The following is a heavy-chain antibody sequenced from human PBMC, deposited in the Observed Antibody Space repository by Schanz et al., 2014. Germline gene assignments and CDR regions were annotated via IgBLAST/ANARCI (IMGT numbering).Heavy chain of an antibody. CDR1: GFTFRSYG. CDR3: ARGMSGMVRRGGEFAFDN. D-gene: IGHD3-10*01. V-gene: IGHV3-33*05. Sequence: QVQLVESGGGVVQPGRSLRLSCAASGFTFRSYGMHWVRQAPGKGLEWMALISYDGSSKNHADSVQGRFTISRDNSKNAVNPEMLSMRAEDAAVYYGARGMSGMVRRGGEFAFDNWGRGTMVAVSS. CDR2: ISYDGSSK. J-gene: IGHJ3*02.